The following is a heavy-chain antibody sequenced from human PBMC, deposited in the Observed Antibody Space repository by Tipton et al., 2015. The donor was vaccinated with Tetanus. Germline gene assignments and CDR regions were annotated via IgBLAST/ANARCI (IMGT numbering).Heavy chain of an antibody. J-gene: IGHJ3*02. V-gene: IGHV4-59*10. Sequence: LRLSCAVSGTTFSAYYWSWIRQPPGKGLEWIGRIYTSGSTNYNPSLKRRVTMSVDTSNNQFSLKLSFVTAADTAVYYCARDVWRYYDSSGYQDHDAFDIWGQGTMVTVSS. CDR2: IYTSGST. CDR3: ARDVWRYYDSSGYQDHDAFDI. D-gene: IGHD3-22*01. CDR1: GTTFSAYY.